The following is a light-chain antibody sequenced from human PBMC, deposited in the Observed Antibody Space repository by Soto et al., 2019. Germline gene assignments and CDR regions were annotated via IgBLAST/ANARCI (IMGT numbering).Light chain of an antibody. V-gene: IGKV3-20*01. CDR1: QSVSSSY. J-gene: IGKJ5*01. CDR3: QQYGSSPST. Sequence: EIVLTQSPGTLSLSPGEGATLSCRASQSVSSSYLAWYQQNPGQAPRLLIYGASTRATDIPDRFSGSGPGTDFTLTIGRLAPEDFAVYYCQQYGSSPSTFGQGTRLEIK. CDR2: GAS.